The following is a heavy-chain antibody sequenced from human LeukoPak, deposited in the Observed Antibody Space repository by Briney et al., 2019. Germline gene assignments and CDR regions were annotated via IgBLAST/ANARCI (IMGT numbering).Heavy chain of an antibody. Sequence: EGSLRLSCAASGFTFSDYFTTWIRQAPGKGLEWISYISGSGSSKYYADSVKGRFTISRDNAKNSLYLQMNSLRVEDTAVYYCATSQSSVAGIVGDWGQGTLVTVSS. J-gene: IGHJ4*02. CDR3: ATSQSSVAGIVGD. CDR1: GFTFSDYF. V-gene: IGHV3-11*04. D-gene: IGHD6-19*01. CDR2: ISGSGSSK.